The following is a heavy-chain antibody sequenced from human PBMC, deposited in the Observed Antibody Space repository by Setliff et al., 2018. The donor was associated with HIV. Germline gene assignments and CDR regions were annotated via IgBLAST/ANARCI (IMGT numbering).Heavy chain of an antibody. J-gene: IGHJ6*03. CDR3: ARAVSKQLRGSALNWYYPMDF. D-gene: IGHD3-10*01. V-gene: IGHV1-18*01. Sequence: ASVKVSCKASGYTFINFGISWVRQAPGQGLEWMGWISAYNGNTNSAQRLQGRVTLTTDTSTSTAYMDLRSLRSDDTAVYYCARAVSKQLRGSALNWYYPMDFWGTGTTVTVSS. CDR2: ISAYNGNT. CDR1: GYTFINFG.